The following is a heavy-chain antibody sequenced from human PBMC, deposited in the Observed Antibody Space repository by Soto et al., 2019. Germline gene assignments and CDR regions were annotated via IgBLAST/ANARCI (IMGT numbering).Heavy chain of an antibody. Sequence: GGSLILSCVASEFSFRYYPMTWVRQIPGEGLDWVATISHDGSQRYHADSVKGRFTISRDNSKNTLYLQMNSLRVEDTAIYYCAREIPTIGHHFDYWGQGTLVTVSS. D-gene: IGHD2-2*01. CDR2: ISHDGSQR. V-gene: IGHV3-23*01. J-gene: IGHJ4*02. CDR1: EFSFRYYP. CDR3: AREIPTIGHHFDY.